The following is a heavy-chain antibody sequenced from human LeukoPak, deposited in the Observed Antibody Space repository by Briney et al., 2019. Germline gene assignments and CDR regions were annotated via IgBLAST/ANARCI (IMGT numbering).Heavy chain of an antibody. CDR3: ARASNYYDSSGYSYWYFDL. V-gene: IGHV4-4*07. D-gene: IGHD3-22*01. Sequence: SEALSLTCTVSGGSISSYYWSWIRQPAGKGLEWIGRIYTSGSTNYNPSLKSRVTMSVDTSKNQFSLKLSSVTAADTAVYYCARASNYYDSSGYSYWYFDLWGRGTLVTVSS. CDR1: GGSISSYY. J-gene: IGHJ2*01. CDR2: IYTSGST.